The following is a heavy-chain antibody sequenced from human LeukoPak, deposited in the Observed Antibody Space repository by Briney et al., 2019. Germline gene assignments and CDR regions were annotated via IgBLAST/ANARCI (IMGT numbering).Heavy chain of an antibody. J-gene: IGHJ4*02. Sequence: GGSLRLSCATSRFTFTGYGMHWVRQAPGKGLEWVAFIRYDGSNKYYADSVKGRFTVSRDNAKNSLYLQMNSLRAEDTAVYFCARVASFRFYFDYWGQGALVTVSS. CDR3: ARVASFRFYFDY. CDR2: IRYDGSNK. CDR1: RFTFTGYG. D-gene: IGHD2/OR15-2a*01. V-gene: IGHV3-30*02.